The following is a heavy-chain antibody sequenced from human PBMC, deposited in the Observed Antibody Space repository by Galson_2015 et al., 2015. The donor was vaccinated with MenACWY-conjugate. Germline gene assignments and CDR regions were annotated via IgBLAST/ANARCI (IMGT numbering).Heavy chain of an antibody. CDR2: ISKSGSPI. Sequence: SLRLSFAASGFTFTGYEFNWVRQAPGKGLEWLSYISKSGSPIYYADSVKGRFAISRDNIKKSLFLEMNSLRAGDTGVYYCVRVGTWIHQYFYYMDVWGKGTTVTVSS. CDR3: VRVGTWIHQYFYYMDV. J-gene: IGHJ6*03. V-gene: IGHV3-48*03. CDR1: GFTFTGYE. D-gene: IGHD5-18*01.